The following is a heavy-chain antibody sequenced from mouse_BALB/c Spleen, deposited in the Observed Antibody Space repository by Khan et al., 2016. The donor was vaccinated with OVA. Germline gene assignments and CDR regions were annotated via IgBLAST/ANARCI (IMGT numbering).Heavy chain of an antibody. CDR2: MSYSGST. Sequence: EVQLQESGPGLVKPSQSLSLTCTVTGYSITSDYAWNWIRQFPGNKLEWMGYMSYSGSTSFHPSLKIRFSISRDTFKNQFFLQLKSVTTEDTATYYCAMGRTYWGQGTLVTVSA. V-gene: IGHV3-2*02. CDR1: GYSITSDYA. CDR3: AMGRTY. J-gene: IGHJ3*01. D-gene: IGHD4-1*01.